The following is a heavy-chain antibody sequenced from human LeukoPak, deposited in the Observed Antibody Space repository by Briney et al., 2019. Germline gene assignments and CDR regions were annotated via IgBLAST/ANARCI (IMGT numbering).Heavy chain of an antibody. CDR1: GFTFSNYA. CDR3: AKGYCSGGSCYYYFDY. J-gene: IGHJ4*02. V-gene: IGHV3-23*01. CDR2: ISGSGGST. Sequence: GGSLRLSCAAPGFTFSNYAMSWVRQAPGKGLEWVSAISGSGGSTYYPDSVKGRFTISRDNSKNTLYLQMNSLRAEDTAVYYCAKGYCSGGSCYYYFDYWGQGTLVTVSS. D-gene: IGHD2-15*01.